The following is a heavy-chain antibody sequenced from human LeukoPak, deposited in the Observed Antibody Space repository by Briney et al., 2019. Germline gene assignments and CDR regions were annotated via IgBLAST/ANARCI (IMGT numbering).Heavy chain of an antibody. CDR2: ISKDGSDK. V-gene: IGHV3-30*18. CDR3: AKWKYSNSGIDDY. D-gene: IGHD6-6*01. CDR1: GFTFISYG. J-gene: IGHJ4*02. Sequence: GGSLRLSCAASGFTFISYGMHWVRQAPGKGLEWVAVISKDGSDKKYADSVKGRFIISRDNSRNTLYLQMNSLRAEDTAVYYCAKWKYSNSGIDDYWGQGTLVTVSS.